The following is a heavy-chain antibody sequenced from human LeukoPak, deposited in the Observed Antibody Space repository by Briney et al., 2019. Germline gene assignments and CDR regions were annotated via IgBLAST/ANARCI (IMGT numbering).Heavy chain of an antibody. Sequence: PSETLSLTCAVSGGSISSGGYSWSWIRQPPGKGLEWIGYIYHSGSTYYNPSPKSRVTISVDTSKNQFSLKLRSVTAADTAVYYCARQVVGYCSSTSCQGNNFDYWGQGTLVTVSS. CDR2: IYHSGST. J-gene: IGHJ4*02. CDR3: ARQVVGYCSSTSCQGNNFDY. D-gene: IGHD2-2*01. V-gene: IGHV4-30-2*03. CDR1: GGSISSGGYS.